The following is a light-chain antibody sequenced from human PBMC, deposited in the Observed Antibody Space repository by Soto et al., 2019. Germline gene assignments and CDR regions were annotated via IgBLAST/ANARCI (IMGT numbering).Light chain of an antibody. CDR1: QGIRND. V-gene: IGKV1-39*01. CDR3: QQSYSTPQT. J-gene: IGKJ1*01. Sequence: NRMNQCPSSLSAYVGDRVTITCRASQGIRNDLGWYQHKPGKAPKLLISDASTLQSGVPSRFSGSGSGTDFTLTIISLQPEDFATYYCQQSYSTPQTFGQGTKVDIK. CDR2: DAS.